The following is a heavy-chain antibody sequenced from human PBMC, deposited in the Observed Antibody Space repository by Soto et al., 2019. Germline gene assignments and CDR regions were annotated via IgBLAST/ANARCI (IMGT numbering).Heavy chain of an antibody. CDR3: ARGGVSTRTFDY. J-gene: IGHJ4*02. CDR2: IYPSDSDT. V-gene: IGHV5-51*01. Sequence: GESLKISCKGSGYNFAGYWIAWVRQMPGKGLELMGIIYPSDSDTRYRPSFQGQVTISADKSISSAYLQWSSLRSSDTAMYYCARGGVSTRTFDYWGQGTPVTVSS. D-gene: IGHD3-3*01. CDR1: GYNFAGYW.